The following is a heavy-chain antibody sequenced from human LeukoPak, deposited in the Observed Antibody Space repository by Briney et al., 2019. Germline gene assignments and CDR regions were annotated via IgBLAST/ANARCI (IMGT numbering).Heavy chain of an antibody. D-gene: IGHD4-23*01. Sequence: GGSLRLSCAASGFTFSNYWMHWVRQPPGKGLEWVSCISSSDSTIYYADSVKGRFTISRDNAKNSLYLQMNSLRAEDTAVYYCARDYGGSSPFDYWGQGTLVSVSS. CDR2: ISSSDSTI. CDR1: GFTFSNYW. J-gene: IGHJ4*02. V-gene: IGHV3-48*04. CDR3: ARDYGGSSPFDY.